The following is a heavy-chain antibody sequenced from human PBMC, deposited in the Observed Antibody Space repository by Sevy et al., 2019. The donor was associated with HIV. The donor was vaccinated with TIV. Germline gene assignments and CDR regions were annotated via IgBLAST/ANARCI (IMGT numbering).Heavy chain of an antibody. D-gene: IGHD3-16*02. Sequence: GGSLRLSCAASGFSLINYGMYWVRQAPGKGLEWVAFVSSDESNKYYVESVKGRFTISRDNSKNTLYLQMNSLRPEDRAVYYCARDAQRLPLGELSRIPSARGGMDVWGQGPAVTVSS. J-gene: IGHJ6*02. V-gene: IGHV3-33*07. CDR3: ARDAQRLPLGELSRIPSARGGMDV. CDR1: GFSLINYG. CDR2: VSSDESNK.